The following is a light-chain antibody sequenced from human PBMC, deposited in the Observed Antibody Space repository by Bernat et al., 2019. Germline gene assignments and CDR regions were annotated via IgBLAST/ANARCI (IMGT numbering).Light chain of an antibody. Sequence: DMQMTQSPSSLSASIGDRVTITCRASQSISNYLNWYQQKPGKAPKPLIYAAYSLQSGVPSRFSGSGSGTDFTLTISSLQPEDFATYYCQQSYSTPFTFGPGTKVDI. CDR2: AAY. V-gene: IGKV1-39*01. CDR1: QSISNY. J-gene: IGKJ3*01. CDR3: QQSYSTPFT.